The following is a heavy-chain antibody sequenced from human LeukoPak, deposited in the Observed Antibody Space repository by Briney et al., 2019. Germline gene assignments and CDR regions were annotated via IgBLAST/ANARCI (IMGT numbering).Heavy chain of an antibody. CDR1: GDSISSGNW. D-gene: IGHD2-2*01. J-gene: IGHJ3*01. CDR2: ISHSGTT. V-gene: IGHV4-4*02. CDR3: ARMPVPIHDAFDL. Sequence: PSGTLSLICIVSGDSISSGNWWIWVRQAPGKGLEWVGEISHSGTTNYNPSLKSRVTISVDKSKNEFSLKVNSVTAADTALYYCARMPVPIHDAFDLWGQGTVVTVSS.